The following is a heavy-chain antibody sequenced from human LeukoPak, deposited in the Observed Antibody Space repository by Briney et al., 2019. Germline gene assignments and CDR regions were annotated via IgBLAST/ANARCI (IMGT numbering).Heavy chain of an antibody. CDR1: GLSFSSYW. CDR3: ARVFVWPEYYFDY. CDR2: INWNGGST. V-gene: IGHV3-20*04. D-gene: IGHD2-21*01. Sequence: PGGSLRLSCAASGLSFSSYWMHWVRQAPGKGLEWVSGINWNGGSTGYADSVKGRFTISRDNAKNSLYLQMNSLRAEDTALYYCARVFVWPEYYFDYWGQGTLVTVSS. J-gene: IGHJ4*02.